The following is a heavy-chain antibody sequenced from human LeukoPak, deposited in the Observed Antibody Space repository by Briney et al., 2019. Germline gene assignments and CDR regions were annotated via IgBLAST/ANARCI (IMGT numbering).Heavy chain of an antibody. CDR3: ASRTGSYYPFDS. Sequence: RGESLQISCQGSGYIFSNYYIDWVRQVPGKGLEWMGVMYPGGSDIRYSPSFQGQVTISADKSIDTAYLQWSSLKASDSAMYYCASRTGSYYPFDSWGQGTLVTVSS. CDR1: GYIFSNYY. J-gene: IGHJ4*02. D-gene: IGHD1-26*01. V-gene: IGHV5-51*01. CDR2: MYPGGSDI.